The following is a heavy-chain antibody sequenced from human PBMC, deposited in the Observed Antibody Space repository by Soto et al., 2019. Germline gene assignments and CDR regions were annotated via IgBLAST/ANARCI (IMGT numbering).Heavy chain of an antibody. J-gene: IGHJ1*01. CDR1: GFTFSSYA. Sequence: GSLRLSCAASGFTFSSYAMHWVRQAPGKGLEWVAVISYDGSNKYYADSVKGRFTISRDNSKNTLYLQMNSLRAEDTAVYYCARDRSPGIAAAGTAGFQHWGQGTLVTVSS. CDR2: ISYDGSNK. V-gene: IGHV3-30-3*01. CDR3: ARDRSPGIAAAGTAGFQH. D-gene: IGHD6-13*01.